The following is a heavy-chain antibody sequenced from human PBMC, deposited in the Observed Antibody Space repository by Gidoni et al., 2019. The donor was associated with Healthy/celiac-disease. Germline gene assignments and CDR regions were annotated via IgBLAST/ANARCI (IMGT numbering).Heavy chain of an antibody. J-gene: IGHJ4*02. Sequence: EVQLVQSGAEVKKHGASLKISCQGSGYSFTSYWLGWLRQMPGKGLEWMGIIDPGDSDTRYSPSFQGQVTISADKSISTAYLQWSSLKASDTAMYYCARLHGPYGDYVGYWGQGTLVTVSS. CDR2: IDPGDSDT. V-gene: IGHV5-51*01. CDR3: ARLHGPYGDYVGY. CDR1: GYSFTSYW. D-gene: IGHD4-17*01.